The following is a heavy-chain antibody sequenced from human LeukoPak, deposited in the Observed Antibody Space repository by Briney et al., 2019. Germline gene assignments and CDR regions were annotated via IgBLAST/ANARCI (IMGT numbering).Heavy chain of an antibody. CDR2: IKQDGSEE. Sequence: GALRLSCVVSGFTFSSYWMSWVRQAPGKGLEWVANIKQDGSEEYYVDSVKGRFTISRDNAKNSLYLQMNSLRAEDTAVYFCARSPKDYYGSESYIDYWGQGTLVTVSS. V-gene: IGHV3-7*01. D-gene: IGHD3-10*01. J-gene: IGHJ4*02. CDR1: GFTFSSYW. CDR3: ARSPKDYYGSESYIDY.